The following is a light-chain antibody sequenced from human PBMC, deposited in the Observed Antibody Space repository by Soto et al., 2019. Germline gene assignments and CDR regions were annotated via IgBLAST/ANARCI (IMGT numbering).Light chain of an antibody. CDR2: ANS. CDR3: QSYDSSLGGSV. V-gene: IGLV1-40*01. Sequence: QSVLTQPPSVSGAPGQRVTISCTGSGSGIGPAFHVHWYQQLPGTAPQLLIYANSNRSSGVPDRFSGSKSGTSASLAIAGLQAEDEADYYCQSYDSSLGGSVFGTGTRSPS. CDR1: GSGIGPAFH. J-gene: IGLJ1*01.